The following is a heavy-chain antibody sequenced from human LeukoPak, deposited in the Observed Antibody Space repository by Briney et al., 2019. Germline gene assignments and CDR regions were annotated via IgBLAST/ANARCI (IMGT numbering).Heavy chain of an antibody. CDR3: ATDHRQSSSSSYYYYMDV. D-gene: IGHD6-6*01. Sequence: ASVKVSCKASGYTFTNYDISWVRQAPGQGLEWMGWIRPYNGNTNYAQKFQGRVTMTTHTSTSTAYMELRSLRSDDTAVYYCATDHRQSSSSSYYYYMDVWGTGTTVTVSS. CDR1: GYTFTNYD. CDR2: IRPYNGNT. J-gene: IGHJ6*03. V-gene: IGHV1-18*01.